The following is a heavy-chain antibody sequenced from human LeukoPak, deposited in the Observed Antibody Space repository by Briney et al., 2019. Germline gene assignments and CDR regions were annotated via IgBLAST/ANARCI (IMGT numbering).Heavy chain of an antibody. CDR2: FYYSGIT. CDR1: GGSISSYY. V-gene: IGHV4-59*01. CDR3: ARAGIGYCSGGSCYYDY. Sequence: PSGTLSLTCTVSGGSISSYYWSWIRQPPGKGLEWIGYFYYSGITNYNPSLKSRVTISGDTSKNQFSLRLSSVTAADAAFYYCARAGIGYCSGGSCYYDYWGQGTLVTVSS. J-gene: IGHJ4*02. D-gene: IGHD2-15*01.